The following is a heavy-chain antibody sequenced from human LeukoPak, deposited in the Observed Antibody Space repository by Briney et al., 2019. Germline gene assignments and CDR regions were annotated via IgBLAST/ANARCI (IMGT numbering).Heavy chain of an antibody. J-gene: IGHJ4*02. V-gene: IGHV4-30-4*07. CDR3: ARGWGPAYCGGDCHRHFDY. D-gene: IGHD2-21*02. CDR1: GGSISSGGYS. CDR2: IYNSGST. Sequence: SETLSLTCAVSGGSISSGGYSWSWIRQPPGKGLEWIGYIYNSGSTSYNPSLKSRVSLSVDTSKNLFSLTLNSMTAADTAVYYCARGWGPAYCGGDCHRHFDYWGQGTLVTVSS.